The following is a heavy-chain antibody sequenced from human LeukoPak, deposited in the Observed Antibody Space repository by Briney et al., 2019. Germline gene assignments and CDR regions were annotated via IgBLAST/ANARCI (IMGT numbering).Heavy chain of an antibody. V-gene: IGHV2-70*11. J-gene: IGHJ4*02. D-gene: IGHD3-16*01. Sequence: SGPAPVKPTQTLTLTCTFSGFSLSTSGMCVSWIRQPPGKALEWLARIDWDDDKYYSTSLKTRLTISKDTSKDQVVLTMTNMDPVDTATYYCARMDGGNVDYFDYWGQGTLVTVSS. CDR3: ARMDGGNVDYFDY. CDR1: GFSLSTSGMC. CDR2: IDWDDDK.